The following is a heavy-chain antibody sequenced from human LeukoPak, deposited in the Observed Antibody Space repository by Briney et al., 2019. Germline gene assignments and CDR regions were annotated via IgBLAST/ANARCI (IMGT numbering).Heavy chain of an antibody. CDR2: IIPIFGTA. Sequence: GASVKVSCKASGGTFSSYAISWVRQAPGQGLEWMGGIIPIFGTANYAQKFQGRVTITADESTSTAYMELSSLRSEDTAVYYCASYLDSSGYYPNHDAFDIWGQGTMVTVSS. J-gene: IGHJ3*02. CDR1: GGTFSSYA. CDR3: ASYLDSSGYYPNHDAFDI. D-gene: IGHD3-22*01. V-gene: IGHV1-69*13.